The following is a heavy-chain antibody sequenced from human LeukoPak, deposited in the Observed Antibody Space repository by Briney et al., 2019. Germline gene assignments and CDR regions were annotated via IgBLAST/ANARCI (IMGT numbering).Heavy chain of an antibody. CDR2: ISYDGSNK. J-gene: IGHJ4*02. Sequence: GGSLRLSCAASGFTFSSYAMHWVRQAPGKGLEWVAVISYDGSNKYYADSVKGRFTISRDNSKNTLYLQMNSLRAEDTAVYYCARDGSVFNYYDSSGYFYFDYWGQGTLVTVSS. D-gene: IGHD3-22*01. CDR1: GFTFSSYA. V-gene: IGHV3-30*04. CDR3: ARDGSVFNYYDSSGYFYFDY.